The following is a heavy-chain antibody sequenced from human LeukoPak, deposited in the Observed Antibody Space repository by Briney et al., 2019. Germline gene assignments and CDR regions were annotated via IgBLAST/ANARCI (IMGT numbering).Heavy chain of an antibody. CDR2: IYCSGST. D-gene: IGHD3-10*01. CDR1: GGSISSYY. Sequence: SETLSLTCTVSGGSISSYYWSWIRQPPGKGLEWIGYIYCSGSTNYNPSLKSRVTISVGTSKNQFSLKLSSVTAADTAVYYCARGNRVIRNRYWGQGTLVTVSS. CDR3: ARGNRVIRNRY. V-gene: IGHV4-59*12. J-gene: IGHJ4*02.